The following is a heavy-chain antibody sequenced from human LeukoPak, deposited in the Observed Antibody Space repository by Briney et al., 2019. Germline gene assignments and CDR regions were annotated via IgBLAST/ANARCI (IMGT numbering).Heavy chain of an antibody. V-gene: IGHV3-74*01. Sequence: GGSLRLSCAASGFTFSSYWMHWVRHAPGKGLVWVSRINSDGSSTSYADSVEGRFTISRDNAKNTLYLQMNSLRAEDTAVYYCARANTYYYDSSGYDPWGQGTLVTVSS. D-gene: IGHD3-22*01. CDR1: GFTFSSYW. J-gene: IGHJ5*02. CDR2: INSDGSST. CDR3: ARANTYYYDSSGYDP.